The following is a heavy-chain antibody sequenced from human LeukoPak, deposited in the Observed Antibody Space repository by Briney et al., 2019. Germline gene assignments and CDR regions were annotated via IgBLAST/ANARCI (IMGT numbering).Heavy chain of an antibody. Sequence: GASVKVSCKASGGTFSSYAISWVRQAPGQGLEWMGGIIPIFGTANYAQKFQGRVTITADESTSTAYMELSSLRSEDTAVYYCARGGPETITISGRAYYYYGMDVWGQGTTVTVSS. CDR2: IIPIFGTA. CDR3: ARGGPETITISGRAYYYYGMDV. V-gene: IGHV1-69*13. CDR1: GGTFSSYA. D-gene: IGHD3-3*01. J-gene: IGHJ6*02.